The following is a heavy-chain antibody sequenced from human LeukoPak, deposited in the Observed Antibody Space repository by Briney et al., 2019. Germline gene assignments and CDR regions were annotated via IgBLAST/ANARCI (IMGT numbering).Heavy chain of an antibody. D-gene: IGHD5-24*01. CDR2: IYHSGST. V-gene: IGHV4-39*01. CDR1: GGSISSSSYY. CDR3: ARLWDGYNYGVLDY. Sequence: SETLSLTCTVSGGSISSSSYYWGWIRQPPGKGLEWIGSIYHSGSTYYNPSLKSRVTISVDTSKNQFSLKLSSVTAADTAVYYCARLWDGYNYGVLDYWGQGTLVTVSS. J-gene: IGHJ4*02.